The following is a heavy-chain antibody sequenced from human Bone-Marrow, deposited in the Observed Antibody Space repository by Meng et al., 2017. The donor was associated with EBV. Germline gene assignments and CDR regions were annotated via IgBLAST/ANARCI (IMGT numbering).Heavy chain of an antibody. CDR3: ARPFPSWQSPRLDPFGA. D-gene: IGHD6-19*01. Sequence: QWLLQVWGAVLLNPSETLSLTSVVYGGYFSGYYWSWIRQPPGKGLEWIGEINHSGSTNYNPSLKSRVTISVDTSKNQFSLRLTSVTAADTAVYYCARPFPSWQSPRLDPFGAWGQGTLVTVSS. J-gene: IGHJ5*02. V-gene: IGHV4-34*01. CDR2: INHSGST. CDR1: GGYFSGYY.